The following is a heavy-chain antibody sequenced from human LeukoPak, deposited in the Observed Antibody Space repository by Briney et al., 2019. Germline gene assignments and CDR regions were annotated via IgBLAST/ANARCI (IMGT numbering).Heavy chain of an antibody. CDR3: AREGRGVVGATFFY. Sequence: ASVKVSCKASGYTFTSYGISWVRQAPGQGLEWMGWISAYNGNTNYAQKLQGRVTVTTDTSTSTAYMELRSLRSDDTAVYYCAREGRGVVGATFFYWGQGTLVTVSS. J-gene: IGHJ4*02. V-gene: IGHV1-18*01. CDR1: GYTFTSYG. CDR2: ISAYNGNT. D-gene: IGHD1-26*01.